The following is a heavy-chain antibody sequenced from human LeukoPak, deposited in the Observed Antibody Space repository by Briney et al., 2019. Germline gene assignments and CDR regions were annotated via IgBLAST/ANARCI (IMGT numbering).Heavy chain of an antibody. CDR2: IYYSGST. D-gene: IGHD3-3*01. CDR1: GGSISSGGYY. J-gene: IGHJ6*02. Sequence: SQTLSLTCTVSGGSISSGGYYWSWIRQHPGKGLEWIGYIYYSGSTYYNPSLKSRVTISVDTSKNQFSLKLSSVTAADAAVYYCARVPGAPFWSGYFGDYYYGMDVWGQGTTVTVSS. V-gene: IGHV4-31*03. CDR3: ARVPGAPFWSGYFGDYYYGMDV.